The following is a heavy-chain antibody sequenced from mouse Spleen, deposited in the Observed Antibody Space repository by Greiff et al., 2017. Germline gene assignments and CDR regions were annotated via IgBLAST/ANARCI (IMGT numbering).Heavy chain of an antibody. CDR1: GYSFTGYY. J-gene: IGHJ3*01. V-gene: IGHV1-42*01. CDR2: INPSTGGT. CDR3: AEGNYPWFAY. D-gene: IGHD2-1*01. Sequence: VQLQQSGPELVKPGASVKISCKASGYSFTGYYMNWVKQSPEKSLEWIGEINPSTGGTTYNQKFKAKATLTVDKSSSTAYMQLKSLTSEDSAVYYCAEGNYPWFAYWGQGTLVTVSA.